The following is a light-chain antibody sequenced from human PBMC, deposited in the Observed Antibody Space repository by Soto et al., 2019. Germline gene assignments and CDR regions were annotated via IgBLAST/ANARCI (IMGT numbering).Light chain of an antibody. CDR2: GTS. Sequence: EIVLTQSPGTLPLSPGERATLSCRASQSVSSSYLVWYQQKPGQAPRLLIYGTSSRATGIPDRFSGSGSGTDFTLTTSRLEPEHFAVYYCQQYGNSPYTFGQGTKLEI. J-gene: IGKJ2*01. CDR3: QQYGNSPYT. CDR1: QSVSSSY. V-gene: IGKV3-20*01.